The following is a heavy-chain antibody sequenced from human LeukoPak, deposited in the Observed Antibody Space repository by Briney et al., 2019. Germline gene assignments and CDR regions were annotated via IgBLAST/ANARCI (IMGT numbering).Heavy chain of an antibody. Sequence: PGGSLRLSCAASGFTFSNYGMSWVRQAPGKGLEWVSAISGTGDNTFCADSVKGRFTISRDNSKNTLYLQMSSLRAEDTAAYYCAKASRGSGYYYREAFDIWGQGTMVTVSS. CDR2: ISGTGDNT. V-gene: IGHV3-23*01. D-gene: IGHD3-22*01. CDR1: GFTFSNYG. J-gene: IGHJ3*02. CDR3: AKASRGSGYYYREAFDI.